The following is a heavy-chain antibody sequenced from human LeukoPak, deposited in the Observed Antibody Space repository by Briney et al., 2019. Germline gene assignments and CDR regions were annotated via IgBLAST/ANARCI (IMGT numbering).Heavy chain of an antibody. CDR2: INPNSGVT. D-gene: IGHD2-15*01. V-gene: IGHV1-2*06. Sequence: ASVKVSCKASGYTFSDYYIHWVRQAPGQGLEWMGRINPNSGVTNYAKNFQGRVTITRDTSISTASMELSSLRSDDTAVYYCARQSEPKGGYWGQGTLVTVSS. CDR1: GYTFSDYY. J-gene: IGHJ4*02. CDR3: ARQSEPKGGY.